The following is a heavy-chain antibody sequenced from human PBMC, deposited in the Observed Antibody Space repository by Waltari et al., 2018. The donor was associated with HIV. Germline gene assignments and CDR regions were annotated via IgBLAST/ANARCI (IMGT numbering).Heavy chain of an antibody. CDR2: IYSNGVS. Sequence: QLQLQESGPALVKPSETLSLTCTVSTGYITQSYYWGWVRQFPGTGLEWIGSIYSNGVSHYAPSLKSRVALSVDMSKNQFSLTLTAVTAADTSRYFCVALRTVTGTIDKWGQGTL. J-gene: IGHJ4*02. D-gene: IGHD6-19*01. V-gene: IGHV4-39*01. CDR3: VALRTVTGTIDK. CDR1: TGYITQSYY.